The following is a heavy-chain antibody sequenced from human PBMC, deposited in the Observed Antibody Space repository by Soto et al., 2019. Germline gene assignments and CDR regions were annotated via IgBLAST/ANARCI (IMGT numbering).Heavy chain of an antibody. D-gene: IGHD3-22*01. CDR1: GFTFSNAW. Sequence: GGSLRLSCAASGFTFSNAWMSWVRQAPGKGLEWVGRIKSKTDGGTTDYAAPVTGRFTISRDDSKNTLYLQMNSLKTEDTAVYYCTTVYYYDSSGLVVWGQGTLVTVSS. CDR3: TTVYYYDSSGLVV. J-gene: IGHJ4*02. CDR2: IKSKTDGGTT. V-gene: IGHV3-15*01.